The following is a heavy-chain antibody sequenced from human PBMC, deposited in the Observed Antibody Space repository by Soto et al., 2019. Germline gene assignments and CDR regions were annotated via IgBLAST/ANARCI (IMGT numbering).Heavy chain of an antibody. J-gene: IGHJ6*02. CDR3: AREHAEARDYYYGMDV. CDR1: GFTVSSNY. CDR2: IYSGGST. Sequence: PGGSLRLSCAASGFTVSSNYMSWVRQAPGKGLEWVSVIYSGGSTYYADSVKGRLTISRDNSKNTLYLQMNSLRAEDTAVYYCAREHAEARDYYYGMDVWGQGTTVTVSS. V-gene: IGHV3-66*01.